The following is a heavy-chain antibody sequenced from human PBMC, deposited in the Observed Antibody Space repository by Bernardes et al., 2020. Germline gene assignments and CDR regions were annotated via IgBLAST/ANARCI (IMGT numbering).Heavy chain of an antibody. CDR3: AKKGGTTKDFDS. V-gene: IGHV3-23*01. Sequence: GGSLRLSCAASGFTFRSFDMTWVRQAPGKGLEWVSVITASDATTHYADSVQGRFTISRDNSKNPLYLQMNSLRADDTAVYYCAKKGGTTKDFDSWGQGTLVTVSS. CDR1: GFTFRSFD. CDR2: ITASDATT. D-gene: IGHD2-15*01. J-gene: IGHJ4*02.